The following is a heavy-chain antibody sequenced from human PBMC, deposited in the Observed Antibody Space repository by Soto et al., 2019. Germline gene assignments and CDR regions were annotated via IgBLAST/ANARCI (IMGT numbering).Heavy chain of an antibody. D-gene: IGHD6-13*01. CDR2: SVGGSGNT. Sequence: PVKVSRKASGFTFTSSAVQWVRQARGQRREGRGWSVGGSGNTNYAEKFQERVTVTRDMSTSTAYMELSSLRSEDTAVYYCATGIAAAGYDYGGQGTLVTVAA. J-gene: IGHJ4*02. V-gene: IGHV1-58*01. CDR3: ATGIAAAGYDY. CDR1: GFTFTSSA.